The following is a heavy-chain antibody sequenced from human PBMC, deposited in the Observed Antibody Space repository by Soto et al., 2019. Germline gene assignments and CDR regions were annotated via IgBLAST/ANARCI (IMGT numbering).Heavy chain of an antibody. J-gene: IGHJ4*02. CDR1: GFTFSSYG. V-gene: IGHV3-30*02. D-gene: IGHD2-15*01. CDR2: IWSDGTHK. Sequence: GGSLRLSCAASGFTFSSYGMHWVRQAPGKGLEWVAVIWSDGTHKDYGDSVKGRFTISRDNSKDTLYLQMNSLRAEDTAVYYCAKGLGDIVVVVGPYFDYWGQGTLVTVSS. CDR3: AKGLGDIVVVVGPYFDY.